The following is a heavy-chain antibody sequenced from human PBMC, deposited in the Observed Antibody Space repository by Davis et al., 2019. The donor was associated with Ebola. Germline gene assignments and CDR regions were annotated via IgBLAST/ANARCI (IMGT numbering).Heavy chain of an antibody. J-gene: IGHJ5*02. CDR3: AKGDLGGFDP. D-gene: IGHD1-26*01. V-gene: IGHV3-23*01. CDR2: ISGSGGST. CDR1: GFTFNFYV. Sequence: GESLKISCAGSGFTFNFYVMSWVRQAPGKGLEWVSAISGSGGSTYYADSVKGRFTISRDNSKNTLYLQMNSLRAEDTAVYYCAKGDLGGFDPWGQGTLVTVSS.